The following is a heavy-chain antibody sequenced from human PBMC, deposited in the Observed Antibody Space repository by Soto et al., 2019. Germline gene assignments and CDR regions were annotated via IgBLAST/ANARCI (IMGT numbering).Heavy chain of an antibody. CDR2: ISYDGTNK. CDR1: GFSFSRYG. CDR3: ARGDTLPGY. D-gene: IGHD3-10*01. J-gene: IGHJ4*02. V-gene: IGHV3-33*01. Sequence: QVQLVESGGGVVQPGRSLRLSCAASGFSFSRYGMHWVRQAPGKGLEWVAIISYDGTNKYYADSVKGRVTISRDNPKNTLYLQINSLRAEDTAVYYCARGDTLPGYWGQGTLVTVSS.